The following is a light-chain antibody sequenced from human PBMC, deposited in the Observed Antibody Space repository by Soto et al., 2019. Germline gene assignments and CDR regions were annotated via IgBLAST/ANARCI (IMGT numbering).Light chain of an antibody. J-gene: IGKJ4*01. CDR2: DAS. V-gene: IGKV3-11*01. CDR1: QSVSTY. Sequence: EIVLTQSPATLSLSPGERATPSCRASQSVSTYLAWYQQKPGQAPRLVIHDASNRATGIPARFSGSGSGTDFTLTISSLEPEDFAVYYCQQRSNWITFGGGTKVEIK. CDR3: QQRSNWIT.